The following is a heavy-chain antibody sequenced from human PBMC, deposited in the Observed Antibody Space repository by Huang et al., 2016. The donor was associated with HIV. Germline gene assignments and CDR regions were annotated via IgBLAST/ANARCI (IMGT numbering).Heavy chain of an antibody. D-gene: IGHD3-22*01. CDR1: DYTFTSYG. Sequence: QVQLVQSGGEVKKPGASVKVSCKASDYTFTSYGISWGRQAPGQGLEWMGWIRTNNGDTNYAQKFQGRVTMTTDTSTSTAYMELRSLRSDDTAVYYCGGSSGYWSFDYWGQGTLVTVSS. V-gene: IGHV1-18*04. J-gene: IGHJ4*02. CDR3: GGSSGYWSFDY. CDR2: IRTNNGDT.